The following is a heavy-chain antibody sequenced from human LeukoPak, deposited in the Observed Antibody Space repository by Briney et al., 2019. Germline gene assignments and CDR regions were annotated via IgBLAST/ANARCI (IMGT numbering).Heavy chain of an antibody. CDR1: GGSISSGGYY. J-gene: IGHJ3*02. CDR2: IYHSGST. V-gene: IGHV4-30-2*01. D-gene: IGHD4-11*01. CDR3: ARHDDYSRAFDI. Sequence: SETLSLTCTVSGGSISSGGYYWSWIRQPPGKGLEWIGYIYHSGSTYYNPSLKSRVTISVDRSKNQFSLKLSSVTAADTAVYYCARHDDYSRAFDIWGQGTMVTVSS.